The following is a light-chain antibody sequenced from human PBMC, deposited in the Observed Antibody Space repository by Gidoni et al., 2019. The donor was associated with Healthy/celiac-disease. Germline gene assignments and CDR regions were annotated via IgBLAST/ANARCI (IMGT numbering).Light chain of an antibody. J-gene: IGKJ1*01. CDR1: QSVSTN. CDR2: ATS. CDR3: QQYSHWPPWT. V-gene: IGKV3-15*01. Sequence: IVVTQSPATLSVSPGERATLSCRASQSVSTNLAWYQQNPGQAPRLLIYATSTRATDVPARFSGSGSGTEFTLTISSLQSEDFAVYYCQQYSHWPPWTFGQGTKVEIK.